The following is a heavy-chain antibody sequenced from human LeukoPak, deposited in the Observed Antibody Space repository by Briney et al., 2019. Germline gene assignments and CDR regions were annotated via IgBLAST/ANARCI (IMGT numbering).Heavy chain of an antibody. V-gene: IGHV1-8*02. J-gene: IGHJ6*02. D-gene: IGHD3-9*01. Sequence: ASVKVSCKASGYTFTGYYMHWVRQAPGQGLEWMGWMNPNSGNTGYAQKFQGRVTMTRNTSISTAYMELSSLRSEDTAVYYCARGQVLYDILTGYYPLRYYYGMDVWGQGTTVTVSS. CDR2: MNPNSGNT. CDR3: ARGQVLYDILTGYYPLRYYYGMDV. CDR1: GYTFTGYY.